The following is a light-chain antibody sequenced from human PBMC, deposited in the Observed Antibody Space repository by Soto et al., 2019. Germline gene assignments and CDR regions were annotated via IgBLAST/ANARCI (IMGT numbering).Light chain of an antibody. CDR1: QSIDTW. CDR2: AAS. J-gene: IGKJ1*01. V-gene: IGKV1-5*01. CDR3: QQYYSFPWT. Sequence: DIQMTQSPSTMSASVGDRVIITCRASQSIDTWLAWYQQKPGKAPELLIYAASTLQSGVPSRFSGSGSGTDFTLAISCLQSEDFATYYCQQYYSFPWTFGQGTKVDIK.